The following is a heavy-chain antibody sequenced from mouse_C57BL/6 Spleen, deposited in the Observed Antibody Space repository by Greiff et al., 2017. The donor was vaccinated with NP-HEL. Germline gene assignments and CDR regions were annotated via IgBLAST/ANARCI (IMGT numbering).Heavy chain of an antibody. J-gene: IGHJ2*01. CDR2: IYPGDGDT. CDR3: AKATTVVATDFDY. CDR1: GYAFSSSW. V-gene: IGHV1-82*01. Sequence: QVQLQQSGPELVKPGASVKISCKASGYAFSSSWMNWVKQRPGKGLEWIGRIYPGDGDTNYNGKFKGKAKLTADKSSSTAYMQLSSLTSEDSAVYFCAKATTVVATDFDYWGQGTTLTVSS. D-gene: IGHD1-1*01.